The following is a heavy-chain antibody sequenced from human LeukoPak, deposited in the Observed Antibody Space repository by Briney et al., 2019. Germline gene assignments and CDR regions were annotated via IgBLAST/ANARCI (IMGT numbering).Heavy chain of an antibody. CDR2: IYYSGST. CDR1: GGSISSYY. J-gene: IGHJ4*02. CDR3: ARHDLTGEDYFDY. V-gene: IGHV4-59*08. D-gene: IGHD7-27*01. Sequence: PSETLSLTCTVSGGSISSYYWSWIRQPPGKGLEWIGYIYYSGSTNYIPSLKSRVTISVDTSKNQFSLKLSSVTAADTAVYYCARHDLTGEDYFDYWGQGTLVTVSS.